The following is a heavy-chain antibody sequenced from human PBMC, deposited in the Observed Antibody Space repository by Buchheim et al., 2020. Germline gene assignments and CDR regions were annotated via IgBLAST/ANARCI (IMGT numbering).Heavy chain of an antibody. J-gene: IGHJ4*02. V-gene: IGHV3-48*02. CDR1: GFTFSSYS. CDR3: ARDGSGSYYPSGYFDY. D-gene: IGHD3-10*01. CDR2: ISSSSSTI. Sequence: EVQLVESGGGLVQPGGSLRLSCAASGFTFSSYSMNWVRQAPGKGLEWVSYISSSSSTIYYADSVKGRFPISTNIAKNSLYLQMNSLRDEDTAVYYCARDGSGSYYPSGYFDYWGQGTL.